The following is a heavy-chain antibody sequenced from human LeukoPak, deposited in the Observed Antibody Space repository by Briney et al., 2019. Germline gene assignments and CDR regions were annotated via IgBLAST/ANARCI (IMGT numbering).Heavy chain of an antibody. J-gene: IGHJ3*02. CDR1: GGSIRSSSYY. V-gene: IGHV4-39*07. CDR3: ARAWWRGMATIMSRRAFDI. CDR2: IYYSGSS. D-gene: IGHD5-24*01. Sequence: KTSETLSLTCSVSGGSIRSSSYYWGWIRQPPGKGLKWIGSIYYSGSSYYNPSLKSRVTISVDTSKNQFSLKLTSVTAADTAVYYCARAWWRGMATIMSRRAFDIWGQGTMVTVSS.